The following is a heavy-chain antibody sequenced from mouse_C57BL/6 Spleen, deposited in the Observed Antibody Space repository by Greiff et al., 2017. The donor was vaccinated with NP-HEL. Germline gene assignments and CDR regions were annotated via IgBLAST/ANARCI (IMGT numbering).Heavy chain of an antibody. Sequence: QVHVKQPGAELVKPGASVKLSCKASGYTFTSYWLQWVKQRPGQGLEWIGEIDPSDSYTNYNQKFKGKAKLTVDTSSSTAYMQLSRLTSEDSAVYYCARREIYYDVYAMDYWGQGTSVTVSS. CDR1: GYTFTSYW. CDR3: ARREIYYDVYAMDY. CDR2: IDPSDSYT. D-gene: IGHD2-4*01. V-gene: IGHV1-50*01. J-gene: IGHJ4*01.